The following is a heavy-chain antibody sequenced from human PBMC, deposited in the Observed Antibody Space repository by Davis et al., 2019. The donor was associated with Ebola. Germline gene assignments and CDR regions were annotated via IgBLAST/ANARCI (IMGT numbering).Heavy chain of an antibody. Sequence: SETLSLTCAVSGASISSHYWSWIRPPGKGLEWLGYMSYYTSTDYSPSLKGRVTISIDTSNNQFSLKLYSVAAADTAVYYCARGIYESIGYYRPEWYFVLWGRGTLVTVSS. CDR1: GASISSHY. CDR3: ARGIYESIGYYRPEWYFVL. V-gene: IGHV4-59*11. D-gene: IGHD3-22*01. CDR2: MSYYTST. J-gene: IGHJ2*01.